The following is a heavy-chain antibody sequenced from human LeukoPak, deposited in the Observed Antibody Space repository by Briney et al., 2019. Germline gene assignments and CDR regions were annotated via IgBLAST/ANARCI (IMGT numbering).Heavy chain of an antibody. Sequence: ASVKVSCKVSGYTLTELSMHWVRQAPGKGLEWMGGFDPEDGETIYAQKFQGRVTMTEDTSTDTAYMELSGLRSEDTAVYYCATFYDSSGYPSPWYFDYWGQGTLVTASS. V-gene: IGHV1-24*01. J-gene: IGHJ4*02. CDR2: FDPEDGET. CDR3: ATFYDSSGYPSPWYFDY. D-gene: IGHD3-22*01. CDR1: GYTLTELS.